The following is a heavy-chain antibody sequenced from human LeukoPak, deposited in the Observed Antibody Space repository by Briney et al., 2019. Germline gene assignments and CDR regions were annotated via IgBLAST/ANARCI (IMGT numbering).Heavy chain of an antibody. CDR3: ARGDSGRYLYYFDY. Sequence: GGSLRLSCAASGFTFSSYGMHWVRQAPGKGLEWVAVIWYDGSNKYYADSVKGRFTVSRDNSKNTLYLQMNRLRAEDTAVYYCARGDSGRYLYYFDYWGQGTRVTVSS. CDR1: GFTFSSYG. D-gene: IGHD1-26*01. V-gene: IGHV3-33*01. CDR2: IWYDGSNK. J-gene: IGHJ4*02.